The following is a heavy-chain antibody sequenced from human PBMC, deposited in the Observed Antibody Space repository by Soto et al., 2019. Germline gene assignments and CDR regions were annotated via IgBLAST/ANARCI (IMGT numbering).Heavy chain of an antibody. CDR1: GGSISSSSYY. J-gene: IGHJ4*02. CDR2: IYYSGST. D-gene: IGHD3-3*01. CDR3: ARKYYDFWSGYYPLYFDY. V-gene: IGHV4-39*01. Sequence: PSETLSLTCTVSGGSISSSSYYWGWIRQPPGKGLEWIGSIYYSGSTYYNPSLKSRVTISVDTSKNQFSLKLSSVTAADTAVYYCARKYYDFWSGYYPLYFDYWGQGTLVTVSS.